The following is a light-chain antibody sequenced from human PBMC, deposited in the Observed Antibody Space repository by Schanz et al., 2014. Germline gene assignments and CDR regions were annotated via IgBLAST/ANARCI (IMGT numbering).Light chain of an antibody. J-gene: IGKJ4*01. Sequence: EIVMTQSPATLSVSPGERATLSCRASQSVSSNLAWYQQKPGQGPRLLMYDASTRATGIPARFSGSASGTEFTLSISSLQSEDFAVYFCQQYQDLPLTFGGGTTVEIK. CDR1: QSVSSN. CDR2: DAS. V-gene: IGKV3-15*01. CDR3: QQYQDLPLT.